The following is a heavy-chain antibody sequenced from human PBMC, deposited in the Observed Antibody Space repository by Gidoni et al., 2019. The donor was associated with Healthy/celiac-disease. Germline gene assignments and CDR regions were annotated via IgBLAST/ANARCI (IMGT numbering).Heavy chain of an antibody. J-gene: IGHJ1*01. V-gene: IGHV1-69*01. CDR2: IIPIFGTA. CDR3: ARDAYSGSSLAEYFQH. CDR1: GGTFSSYA. Sequence: QVQLVQSGAEVKKPGSSVKVSCKASGGTFSSYAISWVRQAPGQGLEWMGGIIPIFGTANYAQKFQGRVTITADEATSTAYMELSSLRSEDTAVYYCARDAYSGSSLAEYFQHWGQGTLVTVSS. D-gene: IGHD1-26*01.